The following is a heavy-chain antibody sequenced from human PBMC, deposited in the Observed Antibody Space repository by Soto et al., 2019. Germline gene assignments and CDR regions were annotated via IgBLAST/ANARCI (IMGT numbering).Heavy chain of an antibody. CDR2: ISGSGGST. CDR1: GFTFSSYA. CDR3: GTRPSNGGYAGCYFDY. J-gene: IGHJ4*02. Sequence: GGSLRLSCAASGFTFSSYAMSWVRQAPGKGLEWVSAISGSGGSTYYADSVKGRFTISRDNSKNTLYLQMNSLRAEDKAVYYCGTRPSNGGYAGCYFDYWGQGTLVTVSS. V-gene: IGHV3-23*01. D-gene: IGHD3-22*01.